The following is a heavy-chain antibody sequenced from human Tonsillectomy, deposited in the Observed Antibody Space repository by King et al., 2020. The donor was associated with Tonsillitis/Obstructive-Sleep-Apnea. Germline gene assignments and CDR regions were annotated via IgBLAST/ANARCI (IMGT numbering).Heavy chain of an antibody. CDR2: ISSSSSYI. CDR3: ARDQSCYAFYYYYYMDV. V-gene: IGHV3-21*01. CDR1: GFTFSSYS. J-gene: IGHJ6*03. D-gene: IGHD5-12*01. Sequence: VQLVESGGGLVKPGGSLRLSCAASGFTFSSYSMNWFRQAPGKGLEWVASISSSSSYIYYADSVKGRFTISRDNAKNSLYLQMNSLRAEDTAVYYCARDQSCYAFYYYYYMDVWGKGTPVTVSS.